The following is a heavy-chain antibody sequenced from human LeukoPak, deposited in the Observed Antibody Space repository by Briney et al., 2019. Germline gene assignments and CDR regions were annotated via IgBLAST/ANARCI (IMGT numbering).Heavy chain of an antibody. CDR1: GFTFSTYS. CDR2: LSSDGTYM. CDR3: ARLTSYGSKYGTPDQ. Sequence: GGSVRLSCAASGFTFSTYSMTWVRQAPGKGLEWVSSLSSDGTYMYYADSVKGRFTISRDNAKNSLYLQMNSLRAEDTAVYYCARLTSYGSKYGTPDQWGQGTLVSVSS. V-gene: IGHV3-21*01. D-gene: IGHD5-18*01. J-gene: IGHJ4*02.